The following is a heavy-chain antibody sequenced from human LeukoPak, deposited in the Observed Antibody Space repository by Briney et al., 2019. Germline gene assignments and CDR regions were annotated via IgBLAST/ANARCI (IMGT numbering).Heavy chain of an antibody. CDR2: IYYSGST. J-gene: IGHJ4*02. D-gene: IGHD4-11*01. V-gene: IGHV4-59*01. Sequence: SETLSLTCTVSGGSISSYYWSWIRQPAGKGLEWIGYIYYSGSTNYNPSLKSRVTISVDTSKNQFSLKLSSVTAADTAVYYCARERLTTVTTHYFDYWGQGTLVTVSS. CDR1: GGSISSYY. CDR3: ARERLTTVTTHYFDY.